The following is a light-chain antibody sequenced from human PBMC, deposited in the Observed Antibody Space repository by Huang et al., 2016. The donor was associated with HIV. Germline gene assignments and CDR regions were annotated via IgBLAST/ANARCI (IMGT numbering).Light chain of an antibody. V-gene: IGKV2-28*01. Sequence: DIVMTQSPLSLPVTPGEPASISCRSSQSLLHSNVYNYLDWYLQKPGQSPQLLIYLGSNRASGVPDRFSGSGSGTDCTLKISRVEAEDVGVYYCMQALQNPWTFGQGTKVEIK. CDR1: QSLLHSNVYNY. CDR3: MQALQNPWT. J-gene: IGKJ1*01. CDR2: LGS.